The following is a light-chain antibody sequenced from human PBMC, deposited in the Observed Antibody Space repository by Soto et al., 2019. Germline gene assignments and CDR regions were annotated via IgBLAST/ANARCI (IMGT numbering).Light chain of an antibody. Sequence: ALTQPASVSGSPGQSITISCTGTSSDVGGYNYVSWYQQHPGKAPKLMIYDVSNRPSGVSNRFSGSKSGNTASLTISGLQAEDEADYYCSSYTSSSSSVFGTGTKATVL. J-gene: IGLJ1*01. CDR1: SSDVGGYNY. CDR3: SSYTSSSSSV. CDR2: DVS. V-gene: IGLV2-14*01.